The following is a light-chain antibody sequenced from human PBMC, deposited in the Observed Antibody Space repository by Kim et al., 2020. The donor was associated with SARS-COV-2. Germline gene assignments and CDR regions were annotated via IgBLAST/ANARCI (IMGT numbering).Light chain of an antibody. Sequence: GRSFTISCAGTMSDVGGYNVVSWYQQHPGKVPKLLIYDVSNRPSGASYRFSASKSGNTAFLTIIGLQADDEADYYCSSFTSGFTYVFGTTTKVTVL. CDR1: MSDVGGYNV. CDR2: DVS. J-gene: IGLJ1*01. V-gene: IGLV2-14*03. CDR3: SSFTSGFTYV.